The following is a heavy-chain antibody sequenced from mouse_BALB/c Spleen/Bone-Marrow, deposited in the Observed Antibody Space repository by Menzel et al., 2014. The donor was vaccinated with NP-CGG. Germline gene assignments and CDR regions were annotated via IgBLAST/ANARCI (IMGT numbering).Heavy chain of an antibody. CDR3: ESRVGRDYAMDY. Sequence: VQLQQSGAELMKPGASVKISCKATGYTFSSYWIEWVKQRPGHGLEWVGEILPGSGSTNYNEKFKGKATFTADTSSNTAYMQPSSLPSEASAVYSCESRVGRDYAMDYWGKGT. CDR2: ILPGSGST. CDR1: GYTFSSYW. J-gene: IGHJ4*01. V-gene: IGHV1-9*01. D-gene: IGHD4-1*01.